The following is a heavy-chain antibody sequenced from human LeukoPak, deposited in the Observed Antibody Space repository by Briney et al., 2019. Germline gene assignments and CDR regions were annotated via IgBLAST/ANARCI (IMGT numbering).Heavy chain of an antibody. CDR2: IYHTGST. Sequence: SETLSLTCTISGGSVSDYYWSWIRQSPGKGLEWIGYIYHTGSTSYSPSLKSRVTISADTSRNQFSLKLSSVTAADTAVYYCASRKLGNDYWGQGTLVTVSS. CDR3: ASRKLGNDY. V-gene: IGHV4-59*02. CDR1: GGSVSDYY. J-gene: IGHJ4*02. D-gene: IGHD7-27*01.